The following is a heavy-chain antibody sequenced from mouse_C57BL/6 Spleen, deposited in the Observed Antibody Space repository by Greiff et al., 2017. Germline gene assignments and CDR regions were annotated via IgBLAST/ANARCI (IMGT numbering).Heavy chain of an antibody. J-gene: IGHJ3*01. Sequence: EVQLVESGGGLVKPGGSLKLSCAASGFTFSDYGMHWVRQAPEKGLEWVAYISSGSSTIYYADTVKGRFTISRDNAKNTLFLQMTSLRSEDTAMYYCARESAQAWLAYWGQGTLVTVSA. V-gene: IGHV5-17*01. CDR2: ISSGSSTI. CDR3: ARESAQAWLAY. D-gene: IGHD3-2*02. CDR1: GFTFSDYG.